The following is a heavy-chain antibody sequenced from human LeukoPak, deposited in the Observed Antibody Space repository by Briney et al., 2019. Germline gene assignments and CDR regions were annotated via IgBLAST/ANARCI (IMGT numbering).Heavy chain of an antibody. CDR1: GYTFTGYY. Sequence: GASVKVSCKASGYTFTGYYMHWVRQAPGQGLEWMGRINPNSGGTNYAQKFQGRATMTRDTSISTAYMELSRLRSDDTAVYYCARDGMGSSGSYDYWGQGTLVTVSS. D-gene: IGHD1-26*01. J-gene: IGHJ4*02. V-gene: IGHV1-2*06. CDR3: ARDGMGSSGSYDY. CDR2: INPNSGGT.